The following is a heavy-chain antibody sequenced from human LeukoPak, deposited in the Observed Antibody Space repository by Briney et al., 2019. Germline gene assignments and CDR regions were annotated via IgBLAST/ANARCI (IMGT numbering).Heavy chain of an antibody. CDR2: IYYSGST. Sequence: SETLSLTCTVSGGSISSSSYYWGWIRQPPGKGLEWIGSIYYSGSTYYNPSLKSRVTISVDTSKDQFSLKLSSVTAADTAVYYCARPVSAYCGGDCSDYWGQGTLVTVSS. CDR3: ARPVSAYCGGDCSDY. V-gene: IGHV4-39*01. J-gene: IGHJ4*02. D-gene: IGHD2-21*01. CDR1: GGSISSSSYY.